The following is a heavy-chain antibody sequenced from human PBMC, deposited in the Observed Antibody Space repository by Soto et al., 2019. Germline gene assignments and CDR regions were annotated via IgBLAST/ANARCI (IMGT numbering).Heavy chain of an antibody. CDR2: ISYDGSNK. Sequence: QVQLVEAGGGVVQPGRSLRLSCAATGFTFSSYAMHWVRQAPGKGQEWVAVISYDGSNKYYADSEKGRFTISRDNSKNTLYLQMNSLRAEDTAVYYCARDYYRFNSGYGFSMDVWGQGTTVTVSS. D-gene: IGHD5-12*01. V-gene: IGHV3-30-3*01. CDR3: ARDYYRFNSGYGFSMDV. J-gene: IGHJ6*02. CDR1: GFTFSSYA.